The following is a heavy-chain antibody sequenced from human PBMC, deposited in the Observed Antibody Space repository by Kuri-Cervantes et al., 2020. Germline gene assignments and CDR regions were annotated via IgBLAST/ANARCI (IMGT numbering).Heavy chain of an antibody. J-gene: IGHJ4*02. CDR1: GFTFSSYS. Sequence: GESLKISCAASGFTFSSYSMNWVRQAPGKGLEWVSYISSSGSTIYYADSVKGRFTISRDNAKNSLYLQMNSLRAEDTAVYYCAKDRLRFIDYWGQGTLVTVSS. CDR2: ISSSGSTI. V-gene: IGHV3-48*04. CDR3: AKDRLRFIDY. D-gene: IGHD4-17*01.